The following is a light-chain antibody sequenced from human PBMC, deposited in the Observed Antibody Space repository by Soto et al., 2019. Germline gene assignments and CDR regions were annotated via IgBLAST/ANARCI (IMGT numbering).Light chain of an antibody. CDR3: QQHDTYWT. J-gene: IGKJ1*01. Sequence: DIQMTQSPSTLSASVGDRVTIICRASQSITNWLAGSQQKPGQAPKLLIYKASNFDIGVPSRFSGSGSGTEFKLTISSLQPNDFATYHCQQHDTYWTFGQGPKVEIK. V-gene: IGKV1-5*03. CDR2: KAS. CDR1: QSITNW.